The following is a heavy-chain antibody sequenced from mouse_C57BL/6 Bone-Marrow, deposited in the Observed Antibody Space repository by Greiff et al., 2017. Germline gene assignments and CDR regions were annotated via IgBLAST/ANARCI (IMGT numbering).Heavy chain of an antibody. D-gene: IGHD1-1*01. J-gene: IGHJ2*01. CDR1: GFNIKNTY. V-gene: IGHV14-3*01. CDR2: IDPANGTT. Sequence: EVQLQQSVAELVRPGASVKLSCTASGFNIKNTYMHWVKQRSEQGLEWIGRIDPANGTTKYAPKFQGKATITADTSSNPAYLQLSSLTSEDTAIYYSDREDCYDSSYDYWGQGTTLTVSS. CDR3: DREDCYDSSYDY.